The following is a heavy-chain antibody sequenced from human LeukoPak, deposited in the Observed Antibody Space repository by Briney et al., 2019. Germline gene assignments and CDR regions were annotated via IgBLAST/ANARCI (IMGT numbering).Heavy chain of an antibody. CDR1: GFTFSSYG. J-gene: IGHJ6*02. CDR2: IWYDGSTK. CDR3: AKEGPYYYYGMDV. V-gene: IGHV3-30*02. Sequence: GGSLRLSCAASGFTFSSYGMHWVRQAPGKGLEWVVVIWYDGSTKYYADSVKGRFTISRDNSKNTLYLQMNSLRVEDTAVYYCAKEGPYYYYGMDVWGQGTTVTVSS.